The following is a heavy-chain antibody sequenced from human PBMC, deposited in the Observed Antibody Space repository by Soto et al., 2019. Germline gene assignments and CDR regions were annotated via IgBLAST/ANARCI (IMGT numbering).Heavy chain of an antibody. CDR3: ASPKIAFYNWFDP. D-gene: IGHD3-3*02. Sequence: QLQLQESGPGLVRPSETLSLTCTVSGGSISSSSYYWGWIRQPPGKGLEWIGSIYYSGSTYYNPSLTSVRTISVDTSKTQFCRRLSSVPAADTAVYYCASPKIAFYNWFDPWGQGPRVPVSS. CDR2: IYYSGST. V-gene: IGHV4-39*01. J-gene: IGHJ5*02. CDR1: GGSISSSSYY.